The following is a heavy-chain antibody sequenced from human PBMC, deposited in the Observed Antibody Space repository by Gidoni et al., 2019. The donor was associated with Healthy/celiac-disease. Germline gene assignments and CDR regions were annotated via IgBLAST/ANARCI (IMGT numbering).Heavy chain of an antibody. V-gene: IGHV4-39*01. CDR3: ARRITMVRGARRYFDY. Sequence: QLQLQESGPGLVKPSETLSLTCTVSGGSISSSSYYWGWIRQPPGKGLEWIGSIYYSGSTYYNPSLKSRVTISVDTSKNQFSLKLSSVTAADTAVYYCARRITMVRGARRYFDYWGQGTLVTVSS. D-gene: IGHD3-10*01. J-gene: IGHJ4*02. CDR2: IYYSGST. CDR1: GGSISSSSYY.